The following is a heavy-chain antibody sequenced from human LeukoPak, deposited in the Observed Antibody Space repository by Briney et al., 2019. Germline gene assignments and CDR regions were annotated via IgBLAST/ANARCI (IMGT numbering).Heavy chain of an antibody. Sequence: HSGGSLRLSCAASGFTFSSYAMHWVRQAPGKGLEWVAVISYDGSNKYYAGSVKGRFTISRDNSKNTLYLQMNSLRAEDTAVYYCARGRGIQLWLVPTDYWGQGTLVTVSS. V-gene: IGHV3-30-3*01. CDR3: ARGRGIQLWLVPTDY. CDR1: GFTFSSYA. J-gene: IGHJ4*02. CDR2: ISYDGSNK. D-gene: IGHD5-18*01.